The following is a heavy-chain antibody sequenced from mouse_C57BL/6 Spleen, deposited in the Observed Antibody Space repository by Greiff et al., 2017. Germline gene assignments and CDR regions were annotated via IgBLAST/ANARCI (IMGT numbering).Heavy chain of an antibody. Sequence: VQLQQSGPELVKPGASVKMSCKASGYTFTDYNMHWVKQSHGKSLEWIGYINPNNGGTSYNQKFKGKATLTVNKSSSTAYMELRSLTSEDSAVYYCASGYGSSYPFDYWGQGTTLTVSS. CDR1: GYTFTDYN. D-gene: IGHD1-1*01. V-gene: IGHV1-22*01. J-gene: IGHJ2*01. CDR2: INPNNGGT. CDR3: ASGYGSSYPFDY.